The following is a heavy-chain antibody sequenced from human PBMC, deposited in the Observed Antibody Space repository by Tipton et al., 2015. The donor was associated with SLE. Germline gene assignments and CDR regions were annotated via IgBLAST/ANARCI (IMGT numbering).Heavy chain of an antibody. Sequence: LRLSCTVSGGSISSYYWSWIRQPPGKGLEWIAAISYSGPTNYNPSLRSRVSISMDTSENQFSLRLTSVAAADTAVYHCARLRKPYTYGSGGFYIDSWGQGTLVTVSS. CDR2: ISYSGPT. V-gene: IGHV4-59*12. D-gene: IGHD5-18*01. CDR1: GGSISSYY. J-gene: IGHJ4*02. CDR3: ARLRKPYTYGSGGFYIDS.